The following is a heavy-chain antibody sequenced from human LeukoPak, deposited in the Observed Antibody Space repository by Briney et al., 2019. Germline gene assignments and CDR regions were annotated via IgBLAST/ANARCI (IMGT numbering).Heavy chain of an antibody. CDR3: AIVHWNRPFQH. Sequence: AETVSLTCAVYGGSFSGYYWSWIRQPPGGGREWIGEIDNSGSTNYKPPLKSPVTIPVDTSKHQFSLKLSSVTAADTAVYYCAIVHWNRPFQHWGQGTLVTVSS. V-gene: IGHV4-34*01. J-gene: IGHJ1*01. CDR1: GGSFSGYY. CDR2: IDNSGST. D-gene: IGHD1-1*01.